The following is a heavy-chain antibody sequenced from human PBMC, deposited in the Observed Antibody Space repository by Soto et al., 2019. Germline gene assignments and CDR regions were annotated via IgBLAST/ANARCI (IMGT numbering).Heavy chain of an antibody. CDR2: INHSGST. CDR1: GGSFSGYY. J-gene: IGHJ2*01. V-gene: IGHV4-34*01. Sequence: QVQLQQWGAGLLKPSETLSLTCAVYGGSFSGYYWSWIRQPPGKGLEWIGEINHSGSTNYNPSLKSRITISVDTAKDQFSLKLSSVTAADTAVYYCGRGQGCSGGSCRSRNWYFDLWGRGTLVTVSS. CDR3: GRGQGCSGGSCRSRNWYFDL. D-gene: IGHD2-15*01.